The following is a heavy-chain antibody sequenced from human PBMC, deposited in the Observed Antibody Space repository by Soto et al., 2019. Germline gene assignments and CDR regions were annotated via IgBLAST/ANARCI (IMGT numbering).Heavy chain of an antibody. CDR2: IWYDGSNK. J-gene: IGHJ4*02. CDR1: GFTFSSYG. Sequence: QVQLVESGGGVVQPGRSLRLSCAASGFTFSSYGMHWVRQAPGKGLEWVAVIWYDGSNKYYADSVKGRFTISRDNSKNTLYLQMNSLRAEDTAVYYCARDGEHPGGGWYQFGLFDYWGQGTLVTVSS. CDR3: ARDGEHPGGGWYQFGLFDY. V-gene: IGHV3-33*01. D-gene: IGHD6-19*01.